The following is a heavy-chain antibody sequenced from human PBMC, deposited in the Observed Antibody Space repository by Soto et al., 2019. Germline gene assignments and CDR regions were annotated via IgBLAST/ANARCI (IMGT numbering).Heavy chain of an antibody. CDR2: ISGSGGST. Sequence: EVQLLESGGGLVQPGGSLRLSCAASGFTFSSYAMSWVRQAPGKGLEWVSGISGSGGSTYYADSVKGPFTISRDNSKNTLYLQINRLRVEDTALYYCAKEVGLWPYYCDYLGQGSLVTVSS. CDR3: AKEVGLWPYYCDY. CDR1: GFTFSSYA. V-gene: IGHV3-23*01. J-gene: IGHJ4*02.